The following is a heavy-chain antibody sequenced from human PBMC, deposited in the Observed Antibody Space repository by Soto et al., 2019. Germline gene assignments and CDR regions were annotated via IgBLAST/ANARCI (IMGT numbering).Heavy chain of an antibody. J-gene: IGHJ4*02. CDR2: ISSSGGST. CDR3: ARDRCTNGVCYAPSDY. Sequence: GGALRLSCAASGFTFSSYAMSWVRQAQGKGLEWVSAISSSGGSTYYAGSVKGRFTISRDNSKNTLDLHMDSLRAADMAVYYCARDRCTNGVCYAPSDYWGQGTLVTVSS. V-gene: IGHV3-23*01. CDR1: GFTFSSYA. D-gene: IGHD2-8*01.